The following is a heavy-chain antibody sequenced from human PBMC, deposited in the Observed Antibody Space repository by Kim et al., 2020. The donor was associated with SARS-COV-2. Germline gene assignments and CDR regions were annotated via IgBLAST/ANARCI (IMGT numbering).Heavy chain of an antibody. J-gene: IGHJ4*02. V-gene: IGHV4-31*03. CDR2: IYYSRST. D-gene: IGHD4-17*01. Sequence: SETLSLTCTVSGGSISSGGYYWSWIRQHPGKGLEWIGYIYYSRSTYYNPSLKSRVTISVDTSKNQFSLKLSSVTAADTAVYYCARVTTVTTGLFDYWGQGTLVTVSS. CDR3: ARVTTVTTGLFDY. CDR1: GGSISSGGYY.